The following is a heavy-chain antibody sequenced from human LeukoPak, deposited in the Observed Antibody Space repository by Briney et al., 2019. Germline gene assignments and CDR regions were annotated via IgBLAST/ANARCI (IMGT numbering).Heavy chain of an antibody. D-gene: IGHD3-10*01. Sequence: SETLSLTCAVYGGSFSGYYWSWIRQPPGKGLEWIGEINHSGSTNYNPSLKRGVTISVDTSKNQFSLKLSSVTAADTAVYYCARVRPRITMVRGGLTPAPDYWGQGTLVTVSS. V-gene: IGHV4-34*01. CDR2: INHSGST. J-gene: IGHJ4*02. CDR3: ARVRPRITMVRGGLTPAPDY. CDR1: GGSFSGYY.